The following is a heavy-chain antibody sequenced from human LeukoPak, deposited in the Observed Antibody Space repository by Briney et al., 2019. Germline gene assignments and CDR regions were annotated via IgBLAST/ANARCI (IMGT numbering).Heavy chain of an antibody. CDR2: ISGSGGST. Sequence: PGGSLRLSCAASGFTFSSYAMSGVRQAPGKGLEWVSAISGSGGSTYYADSVKGRFTISRDNSKNTLYLQMNSLRAEDTAVYYCAKGYRYSSGWYEFYYFDYWGRGTLVTVSS. CDR1: GFTFSSYA. D-gene: IGHD6-19*01. J-gene: IGHJ4*02. CDR3: AKGYRYSSGWYEFYYFDY. V-gene: IGHV3-23*01.